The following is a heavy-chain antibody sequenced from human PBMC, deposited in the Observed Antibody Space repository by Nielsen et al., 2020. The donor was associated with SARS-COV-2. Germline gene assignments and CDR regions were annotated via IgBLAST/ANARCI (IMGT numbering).Heavy chain of an antibody. V-gene: IGHV4-59*13. CDR2: IYYSGNT. J-gene: IGHJ4*02. D-gene: IGHD7-27*01. CDR3: ARDDDNWGSLAY. Sequence: SELSLTCAVSGGSITTYYWHWIRQSPGKGLEWIGYIYYSGNTNYNPSLKSRVTISVDTSKNQFSLKLSSVTAADTAVYYCARDDDNWGSLAYWGQGTLVTVSS. CDR1: GGSITTYY.